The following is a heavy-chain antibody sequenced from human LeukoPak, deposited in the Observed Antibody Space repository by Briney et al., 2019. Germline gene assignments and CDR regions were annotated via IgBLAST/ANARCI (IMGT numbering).Heavy chain of an antibody. J-gene: IGHJ4*02. Sequence: GGSLRLSCAASGFTFSSYWMSWVRQAPGKGLEWVANIKQEGSEKYYVDSVKGRFTISRDNAKNSLYLQMNSLRAEDTAMYYCARVFKRVITFGEVIVNPKYYLDYWGQGTLVTVSS. CDR2: IKQEGSEK. CDR1: GFTFSSYW. CDR3: ARVFKRVITFGEVIVNPKYYLDY. D-gene: IGHD3-16*02. V-gene: IGHV3-7*03.